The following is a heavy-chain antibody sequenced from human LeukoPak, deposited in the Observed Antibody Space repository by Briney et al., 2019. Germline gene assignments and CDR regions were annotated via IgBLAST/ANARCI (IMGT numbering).Heavy chain of an antibody. CDR3: ARGTDEYSSSSGWFDP. J-gene: IGHJ5*02. CDR2: ISSSSSYI. V-gene: IGHV3-21*01. D-gene: IGHD6-6*01. Sequence: GGSLRLSCAASGFTFSSYSMNWVRQAPGKGLEWVSSISSSSSYIYYADSVKGRFTTSRDNAKNSLYLQMNSLRAEDTAVYYCARGTDEYSSSSGWFDPWGQGTLVTVSS. CDR1: GFTFSSYS.